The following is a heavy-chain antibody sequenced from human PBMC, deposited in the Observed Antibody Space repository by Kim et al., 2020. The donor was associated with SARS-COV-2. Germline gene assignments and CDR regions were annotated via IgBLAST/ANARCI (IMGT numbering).Heavy chain of an antibody. CDR2: IIPIFGTA. CDR1: GGTFSSYA. CDR3: ASSSITMIVVTWASGAFDI. D-gene: IGHD3-22*01. J-gene: IGHJ3*02. Sequence: SVKVSCKASGGTFSSYAISWVRQAPGQGLEWMGGIIPIFGTANYAQKFQGRVTITADESTSTAYMELSSLRSEDTAVYYCASSSITMIVVTWASGAFDIWGQGTMVTVSS. V-gene: IGHV1-69*13.